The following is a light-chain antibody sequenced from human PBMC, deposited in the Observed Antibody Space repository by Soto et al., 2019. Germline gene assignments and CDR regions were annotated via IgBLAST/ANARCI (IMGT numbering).Light chain of an antibody. Sequence: EIVMTQSPATLSMSPEERATLSCRASQSISINLAWFQQKPGQAPRLLIFGASTRVTGIPARFSGSGSGTEFTLTISSLQSEDFAVYYCQHSDNWPRTFGQGTKVDIK. CDR2: GAS. V-gene: IGKV3-15*01. CDR3: QHSDNWPRT. J-gene: IGKJ1*01. CDR1: QSISIN.